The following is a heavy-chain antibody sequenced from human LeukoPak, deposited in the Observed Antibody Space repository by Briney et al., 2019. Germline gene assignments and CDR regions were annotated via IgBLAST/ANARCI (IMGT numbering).Heavy chain of an antibody. CDR2: ISVNGGSK. CDR3: ARPRAPYNNHHPHFYMDA. D-gene: IGHD1-1*01. Sequence: PGGSLTLACRASGFTFSSYPMVWVRQAPGKGLEFVSGISVNGGSKYYADSVEGRFTVSRDSSKNTLFLQLGSLRADDTAVYYCARPRAPYNNHHPHFYMDAWGKGTTVVVSS. V-gene: IGHV3-64*02. CDR1: GFTFSSYP. J-gene: IGHJ6*03.